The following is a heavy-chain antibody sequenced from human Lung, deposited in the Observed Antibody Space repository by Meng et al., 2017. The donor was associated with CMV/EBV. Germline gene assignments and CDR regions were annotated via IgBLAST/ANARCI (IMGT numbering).Heavy chain of an antibody. CDR1: GYNFTGYY. J-gene: IGHJ6*02. D-gene: IGHD2-15*01. CDR3: ARVKRYCTGGTCSSTGYYGMGV. Sequence: ASVXVSXKASGYNFTGYYIHWVRQAPGQGLEWMGWINPNSGGTNYAQKFQGRITMTGDTSITTAYMELSRLRSDDMAVYHCARVKRYCTGGTCSSTGYYGMGVWXQGTTVTVSS. CDR2: INPNSGGT. V-gene: IGHV1-2*02.